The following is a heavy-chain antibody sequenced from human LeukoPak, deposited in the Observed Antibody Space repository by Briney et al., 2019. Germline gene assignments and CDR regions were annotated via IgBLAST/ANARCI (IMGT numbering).Heavy chain of an antibody. CDR3: ARDLKRYGGDCYYYGMDV. V-gene: IGHV4-59*12. J-gene: IGHJ6*02. CDR2: IYYSGST. CDR1: GGSISSYY. D-gene: IGHD2-21*01. Sequence: SETLSLTCTVSGGSISSYYWSWIRQPPGKGLEWIGYIYYSGSTNYNPSLKSRVTVSVDTSKNQFSLKLSSVTAADTAVYYCARDLKRYGGDCYYYGMDVWGQGTTVTVSS.